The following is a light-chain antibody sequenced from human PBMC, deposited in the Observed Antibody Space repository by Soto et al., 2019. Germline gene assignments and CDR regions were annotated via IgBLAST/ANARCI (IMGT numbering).Light chain of an antibody. CDR3: LQYNQWVWS. CDR2: GAS. CDR1: QSARIY. J-gene: IGKJ1*01. Sequence: IEMTQSPATLSVSPGETVTLSCRASQSARIYLAWYQQKPGRAPRLLIQGASTRAPGVPARFSGSGSGTDFTPTIRSLQSKYSPISYCLQYNQWVWSFGHGTRLEI. V-gene: IGKV3-15*01.